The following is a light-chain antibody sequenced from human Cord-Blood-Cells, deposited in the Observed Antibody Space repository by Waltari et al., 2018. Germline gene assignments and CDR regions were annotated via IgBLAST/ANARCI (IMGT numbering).Light chain of an antibody. CDR1: QSVSSSY. CDR2: GAS. J-gene: IGKJ3*01. V-gene: IGKV3-20*01. Sequence: ATLSCRASQSVSSSYLAWYQQKPGQAPRLLIYGASSRATGIPDRFSGSGSGTDFTLTISRLEPEDFAVYYCQQYGSSRFTFGPGTKVDIK. CDR3: QQYGSSRFT.